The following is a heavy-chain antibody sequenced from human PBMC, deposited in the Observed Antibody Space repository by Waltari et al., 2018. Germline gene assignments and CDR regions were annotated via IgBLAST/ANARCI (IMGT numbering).Heavy chain of an antibody. J-gene: IGHJ3*01. D-gene: IGHD6-19*01. CDR2: ISGTGSGK. V-gene: IGHV3-23*01. Sequence: DVQILESGGGLVQPGGSLTLSCRASGFGLGGYAITWVRHTPGKGLEWVAAISGTGSGKFYAASVKGRFILSRDNSKNTVSLQMNDLRAEDTGIYYCTKDDRSAWYIGFFDSWGQGTMVSVSS. CDR3: TKDDRSAWYIGFFDS. CDR1: GFGLGGYA.